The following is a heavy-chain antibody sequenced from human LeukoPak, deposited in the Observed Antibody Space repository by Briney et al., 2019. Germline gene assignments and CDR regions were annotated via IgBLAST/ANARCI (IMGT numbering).Heavy chain of an antibody. CDR2: ISPSSSYI. V-gene: IGHV3-21*01. CDR3: ARGRGCISMSCYPDY. D-gene: IGHD2-2*01. Sequence: PGGSLRLSCAASGFSFSGYSINWVRQAPGKGLEWVSSISPSSSYIYYADSVKGRFTISRENAKNSLYLQMNRLRAEDTAVYYCARGRGCISMSCYPDYWGQGTLVTVSS. CDR1: GFSFSGYS. J-gene: IGHJ4*02.